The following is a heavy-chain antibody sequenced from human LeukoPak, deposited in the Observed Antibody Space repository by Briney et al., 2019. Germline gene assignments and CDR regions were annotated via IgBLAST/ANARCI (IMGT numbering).Heavy chain of an antibody. J-gene: IGHJ4*02. D-gene: IGHD3-22*01. CDR2: IWYDGSNE. Sequence: GGSLRLSCTASGFSINSYGMHWVRQAPGKGLEWVAVIWYDGSNENYADSVKGRFTISRENSKNTLYLQMNSLRAEDTAVYYCAKDYYDSSGYHGSAGYFDYWGQGALVTVSS. V-gene: IGHV3-33*06. CDR1: GFSINSYG. CDR3: AKDYYDSSGYHGSAGYFDY.